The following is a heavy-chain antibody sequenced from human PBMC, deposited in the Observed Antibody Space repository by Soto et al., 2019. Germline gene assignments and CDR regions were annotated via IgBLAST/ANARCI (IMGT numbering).Heavy chain of an antibody. CDR3: ARVAAAGSWHQVHFDY. CDR2: ISYDGSDK. D-gene: IGHD6-13*01. CDR1: GFAFSSYA. Sequence: GGSLRLSCGASGFAFSSYALHWVRQAPGKGLEWVALISYDGSDKYYANFVKGRFTISRDKSKNTLYLQMNSLRAEDTAVYYCARVAAAGSWHQVHFDYWGQGTLVTVSS. J-gene: IGHJ4*02. V-gene: IGHV3-30-3*01.